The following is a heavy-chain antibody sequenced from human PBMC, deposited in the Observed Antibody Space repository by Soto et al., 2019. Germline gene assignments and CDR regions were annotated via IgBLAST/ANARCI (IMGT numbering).Heavy chain of an antibody. V-gene: IGHV4-39*01. D-gene: IGHD6-13*01. Sequence: QLQLQESGPGLVKPSETLSLTCTVSGGSISSSSYYWGWIRQPPGKGLEWIGSIYYSGSTYYNPSLKSRVTISVDTYKNQVSLKLSSVTAADTAVYYCARHSRNSSGWYYFDYWGQGTLVTVSS. CDR3: ARHSRNSSGWYYFDY. CDR2: IYYSGST. J-gene: IGHJ4*02. CDR1: GGSISSSSYY.